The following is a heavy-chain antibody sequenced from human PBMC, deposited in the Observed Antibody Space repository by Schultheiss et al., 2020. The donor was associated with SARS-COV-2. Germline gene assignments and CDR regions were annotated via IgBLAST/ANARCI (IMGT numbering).Heavy chain of an antibody. CDR2: ISAYNGNT. V-gene: IGHV1-2*02. Sequence: ASVKVSCKASGYTFTSYAMHWVRQAPGQGLEWMGWISAYNGNTNYAQKFQGRVTMTRDTSISTAYMELSRLRSDDTAVYYCARNFLGATDAFDIWGQGTMVTV. J-gene: IGHJ3*02. D-gene: IGHD1-26*01. CDR3: ARNFLGATDAFDI. CDR1: GYTFTSYA.